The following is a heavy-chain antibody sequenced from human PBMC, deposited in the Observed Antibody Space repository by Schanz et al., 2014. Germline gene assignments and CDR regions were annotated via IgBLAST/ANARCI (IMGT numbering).Heavy chain of an antibody. D-gene: IGHD6-19*01. J-gene: IGHJ4*02. CDR3: ARGRVVAGTGYFDY. CDR1: GFSISDAW. Sequence: EVQLVESGGGLVQPGGSLTLSCAASGFSISDAWMHWVRQAPGKGLEYVSTINSNGGSTYYANSVKGRFSISRDNSKNTLYLQMGSLRAEDMAVYYCARGRVVAGTGYFDYWGQGTLVTVSS. CDR2: INSNGGST. V-gene: IGHV3-64*01.